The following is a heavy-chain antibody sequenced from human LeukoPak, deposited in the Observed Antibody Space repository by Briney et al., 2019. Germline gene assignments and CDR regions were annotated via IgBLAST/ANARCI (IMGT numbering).Heavy chain of an antibody. V-gene: IGHV4-30-2*01. CDR1: GGSLSSGGYS. J-gene: IGHJ4*02. D-gene: IGHD4-17*01. Sequence: SQTLSLTCAVSGGSLSSGGYSWSWVRQPPGRGLEWIGYIYHSGSTYYNPSLKSRVTLSVDRSKNQFSLKLSSVTAADTAVYYCARANGDYVYYFDYWGQGTLVTVSS. CDR3: ARANGDYVYYFDY. CDR2: IYHSGST.